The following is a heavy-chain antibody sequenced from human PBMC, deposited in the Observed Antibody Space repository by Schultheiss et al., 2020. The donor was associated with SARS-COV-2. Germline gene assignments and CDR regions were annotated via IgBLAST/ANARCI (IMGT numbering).Heavy chain of an antibody. V-gene: IGHV4-61*08. D-gene: IGHD3-22*01. Sequence: SETLSLTCTVSGGSISSGAYYWSWIRQPPGKGLEWIGYIYYSGSTNYNPSLKSRVTISVDTSKNQFSLKLSSVTAADTAVYYCARDQHHDYDSSGYYYFDYWGQGTLVTVSS. J-gene: IGHJ4*02. CDR1: GGSISSGAYY. CDR3: ARDQHHDYDSSGYYYFDY. CDR2: IYYSGST.